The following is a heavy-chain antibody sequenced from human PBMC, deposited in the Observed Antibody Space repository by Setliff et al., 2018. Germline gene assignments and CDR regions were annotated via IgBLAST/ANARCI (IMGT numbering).Heavy chain of an antibody. Sequence: KVSCKASGYTLTNYYMHWVRQAPGQGLEWMGIINPSGGLTRYAQKFQGRVTMTRDTSTSTVYMEVISPRSEDTAVYFCARDRFYNSWSGTSITAPHDAFDIWGQGTMVTVSS. CDR3: ARDRFYNSWSGTSITAPHDAFDI. J-gene: IGHJ3*02. CDR2: INPSGGLT. CDR1: GYTLTNYY. D-gene: IGHD3-3*01. V-gene: IGHV1-46*03.